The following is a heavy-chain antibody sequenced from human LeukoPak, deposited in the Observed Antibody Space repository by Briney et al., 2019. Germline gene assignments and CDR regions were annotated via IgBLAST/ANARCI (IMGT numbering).Heavy chain of an antibody. J-gene: IGHJ4*02. V-gene: IGHV4-34*01. CDR2: INHSGST. Sequence: KASETLSLTCAVYGGSFSGYYWSWIRQPPGKGLEWIGEINHSGSTNYNPSLKSRVTISVDTSKNQFSLKLSSVTAADTAVYCCARGGSRGDYWGQGTLVTVSS. CDR1: GGSFSGYY. D-gene: IGHD6-13*01. CDR3: ARGGSRGDY.